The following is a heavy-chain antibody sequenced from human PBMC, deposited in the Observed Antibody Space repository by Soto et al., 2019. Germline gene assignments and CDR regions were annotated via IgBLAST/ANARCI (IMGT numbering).Heavy chain of an antibody. V-gene: IGHV1-69*13. CDR2: IIPIFGTA. Sequence: SVKVSCKASGGTFSSYAISWVRQAPGQGLEWMGGIIPIFGTANYAQKFQGRVTITADESTSTAYMELSSLRSEDTAVYYCARVQLRYFDWSRGRYYYYGMDVSGQAPTVTVSS. CDR3: ARVQLRYFDWSRGRYYYYGMDV. CDR1: GGTFSSYA. D-gene: IGHD3-9*01. J-gene: IGHJ6*02.